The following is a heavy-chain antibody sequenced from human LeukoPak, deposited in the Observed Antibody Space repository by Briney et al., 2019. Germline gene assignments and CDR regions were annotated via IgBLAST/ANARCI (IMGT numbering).Heavy chain of an antibody. CDR2: MNPNSGNT. D-gene: IGHD4/OR15-4a*01. Sequence: ASVKVSCKASGYTFTSYDINWVRQATGQGLEWMGWMNPNSGNTGYAQKFQGRVTMTRNTSISTAYMELSSLRSEDTAVYYCARSPRANFREKGWFDPRGQGTLVTVSS. V-gene: IGHV1-8*01. CDR1: GYTFTSYD. J-gene: IGHJ5*02. CDR3: ARSPRANFREKGWFDP.